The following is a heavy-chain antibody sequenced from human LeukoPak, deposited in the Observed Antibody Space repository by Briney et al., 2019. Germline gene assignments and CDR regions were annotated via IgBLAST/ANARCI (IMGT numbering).Heavy chain of an antibody. CDR1: GFAFSTYA. CDR2: ISYDGTNK. Sequence: GGSLRLSCAASGFAFSTYATHWVRQAPGKGLEWVAVISYDGTNKYYGGSVKGRFTISRDNSKNTLYLQMNSLRGEDTAVYYCARDRGGATSTYYYYGLDVWGQGTTVTVSS. J-gene: IGHJ6*02. V-gene: IGHV3-30-3*01. D-gene: IGHD2-2*01. CDR3: ARDRGGATSTYYYYGLDV.